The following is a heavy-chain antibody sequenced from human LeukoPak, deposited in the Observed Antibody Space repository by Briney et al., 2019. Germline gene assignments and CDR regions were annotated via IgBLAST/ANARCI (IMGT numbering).Heavy chain of an antibody. D-gene: IGHD6-13*01. CDR2: MWYEGSTK. CDR1: GFTFSSYG. J-gene: IGHJ4*02. V-gene: IGHV3-33*01. Sequence: GGSLRLSCAVSGFTFSSYGMHWVRQAPGKGLEWVAVMWYEGSTKYYADSVKGRFTISRDNSKNTLYLQMNSLRAEDTAVYYCARNPRFSTSWASPDYWGQGTLVTVSS. CDR3: ARNPRFSTSWASPDY.